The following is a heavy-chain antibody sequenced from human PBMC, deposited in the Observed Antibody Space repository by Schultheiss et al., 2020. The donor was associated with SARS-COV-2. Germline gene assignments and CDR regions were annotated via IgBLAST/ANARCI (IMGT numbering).Heavy chain of an antibody. Sequence: GESLKISCAASGFTFSSYSMNWVRQAPGKGLEWVSSISSSGSTTYYADSVKGRFSISRDNSKNTLYLQMNSLRAEDTAVYYCARDRSSSLSNWFDPWGQGTLVTVSS. CDR1: GFTFSSYS. D-gene: IGHD6-13*01. CDR3: ARDRSSSLSNWFDP. J-gene: IGHJ5*02. CDR2: ISSSGSTT. V-gene: IGHV3-21*01.